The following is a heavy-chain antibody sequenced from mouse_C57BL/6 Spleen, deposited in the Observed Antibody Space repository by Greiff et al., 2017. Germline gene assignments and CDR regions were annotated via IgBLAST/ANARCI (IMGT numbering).Heavy chain of an antibody. Sequence: EVKLMESGGDLVKPGGSLKLSCAASGFTFSSYGMSWVRQTPDKRLEWVATISSGGSYTYYPDSVKGRFTISRDNAKNTLYLQMSSLKSEDTAMYYCARRGYYYGSSYFDYWGQGTTLTVSS. CDR1: GFTFSSYG. D-gene: IGHD1-1*01. CDR3: ARRGYYYGSSYFDY. J-gene: IGHJ2*01. V-gene: IGHV5-6*02. CDR2: ISSGGSYT.